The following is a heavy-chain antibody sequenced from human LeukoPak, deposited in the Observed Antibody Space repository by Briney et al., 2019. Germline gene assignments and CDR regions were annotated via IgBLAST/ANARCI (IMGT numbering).Heavy chain of an antibody. J-gene: IGHJ4*02. CDR1: GYTFTGYY. V-gene: IGHV1-2*02. Sequence: ASVKVSCKASGYTFTGYYMHWVRQAPGQGLEWMGWINPNSGGTNYAQKFQGRVTMTRDTPISTAYMELSRLRSDDTAVYYCARSGSGWDYFDYWGQGTLVTVPS. D-gene: IGHD3-22*01. CDR3: ARSGSGWDYFDY. CDR2: INPNSGGT.